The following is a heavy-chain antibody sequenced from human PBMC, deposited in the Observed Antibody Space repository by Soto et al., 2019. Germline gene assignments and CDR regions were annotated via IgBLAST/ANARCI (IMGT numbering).Heavy chain of an antibody. CDR3: ARGVAGSGFDL. CDR2: TYYRSNWRH. J-gene: IGHJ4*02. CDR1: GDSVSSNTAA. Sequence: HSQTLSLTCAISGDSVSSNTAAWNWIRSSPSRGLEWLGRTYYRSNWRHDYAVSVKSRITVNPDTSKNRFSLQLNSVTPDDTAAYYCARGVAGSGFDLWGQGTLVTVSS. D-gene: IGHD6-19*01. V-gene: IGHV6-1*01.